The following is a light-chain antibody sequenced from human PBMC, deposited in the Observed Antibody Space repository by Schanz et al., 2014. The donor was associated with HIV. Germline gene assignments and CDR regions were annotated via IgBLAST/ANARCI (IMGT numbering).Light chain of an antibody. V-gene: IGLV2-8*01. CDR2: EVN. J-gene: IGLJ1*01. CDR3: ASYTTSHTFV. CDR1: TSDIGGYNY. Sequence: QSALTQPPSASGSPGQSVTISCTGTTSDIGGYNYVSWYQQHPDKAPQLLIYEVNMRPSGVPDRFSGSKSGNTASLTVSGLQAEDEADYYCASYTTSHTFVFGTGTKLTVL.